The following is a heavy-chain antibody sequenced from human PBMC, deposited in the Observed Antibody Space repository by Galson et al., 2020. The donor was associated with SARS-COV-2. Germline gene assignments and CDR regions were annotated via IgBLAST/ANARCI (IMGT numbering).Heavy chain of an antibody. J-gene: IGHJ4*02. V-gene: IGHV3-21*01. D-gene: IGHD6-19*01. CDR2: ISGSGSYI. CDR3: AKEAGDRYFDY. CDR1: GFTFSTYS. Sequence: GGSLRLSCAASGFTFSTYSLNWVRQAPGKGLEWISSISGSGSYISYADSVKGRFTISRDNAKNSLFLQMTSLRAEDTGVYYCAKEAGDRYFDYCGQGTLVTVSS.